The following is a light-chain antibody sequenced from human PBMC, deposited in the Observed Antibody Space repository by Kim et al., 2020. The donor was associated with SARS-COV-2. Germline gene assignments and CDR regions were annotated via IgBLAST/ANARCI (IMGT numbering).Light chain of an antibody. Sequence: QRVTISCTGSSSNIGAGYDVHWYQQFPGTAPKLLIYGNSNRPSGVPDRFSGSKSGTSASLAIAGLHAEDEADYYCQSHDSSLSAWVFGGGTKVTVL. V-gene: IGLV1-40*01. J-gene: IGLJ3*02. CDR2: GNS. CDR3: QSHDSSLSAWV. CDR1: SSNIGAGYD.